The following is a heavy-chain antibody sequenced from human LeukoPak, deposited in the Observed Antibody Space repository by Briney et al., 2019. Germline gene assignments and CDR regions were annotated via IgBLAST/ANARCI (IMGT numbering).Heavy chain of an antibody. D-gene: IGHD3-10*01. CDR2: ISYDGSNK. J-gene: IGHJ4*02. Sequence: TGGSLRLSCAASGFTFNAYAMHWVRQAPGKGLEWVTIISYDGSNKYYSDSVKSRFTISRDNSNNTLYLQMNSLRTEDAAVYYCARAGNYYKEIDCWGQGTLVTVSS. CDR1: GFTFNAYA. CDR3: ARAGNYYKEIDC. V-gene: IGHV3-30*04.